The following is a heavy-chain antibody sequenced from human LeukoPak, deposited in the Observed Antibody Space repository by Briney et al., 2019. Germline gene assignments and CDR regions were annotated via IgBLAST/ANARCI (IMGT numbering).Heavy chain of an antibody. V-gene: IGHV3-7*01. CDR1: GFTVRTYH. Sequence: GGSLRLSCAASGFTVRTYHMSWVRQAPGKGLEWVANIKQDGSEKDYVDSVKGRFTISRDNAKNSLYLQMNNLRAEDTAVYYCARYCGGDCYGMDVWGQGTTVTVSS. CDR2: IKQDGSEK. J-gene: IGHJ6*02. CDR3: ARYCGGDCYGMDV. D-gene: IGHD2-21*01.